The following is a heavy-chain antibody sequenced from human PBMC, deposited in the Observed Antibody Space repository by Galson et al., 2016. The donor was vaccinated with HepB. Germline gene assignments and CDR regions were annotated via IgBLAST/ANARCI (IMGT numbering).Heavy chain of an antibody. CDR3: ARLPPYTYGREFDY. D-gene: IGHD5-18*01. CDR1: GYSFRSYA. V-gene: IGHV5-51*01. CDR2: IYPGDSDT. Sequence: QSGAEVKKPGESLKISCKGFGYSFRSYAITWVRQMPGKGLEWVGTIYPGDSDTRYSPSLQGQVTISADNSITTAYRQWSSLKASDSAMYYCARLPPYTYGREFDYWGQGILVTVSS. J-gene: IGHJ4*02.